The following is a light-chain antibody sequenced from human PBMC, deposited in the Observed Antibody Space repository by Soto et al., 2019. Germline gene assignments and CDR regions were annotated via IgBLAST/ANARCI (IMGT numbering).Light chain of an antibody. CDR2: HVS. J-gene: IGLJ1*01. V-gene: IGLV2-14*01. Sequence: QSVLTQPASVSGSPGQSITISCTGTSSDVGDYNDVSWYQQHPGKAPKLMIFHVSNRPSGVSNRFSGSKSGNTASLTISGLQAEDEADYYCSSYTSSSTRVFGTGPKLTVL. CDR1: SSDVGDYND. CDR3: SSYTSSSTRV.